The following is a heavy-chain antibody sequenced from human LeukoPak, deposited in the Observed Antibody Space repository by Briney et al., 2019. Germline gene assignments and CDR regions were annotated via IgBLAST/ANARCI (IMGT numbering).Heavy chain of an antibody. Sequence: GGSLRLSCAASGFTFSSYAMSWVRQAPGKGLEWVSAISGRGGSTYYADSVKGRFTISRDNSKNTLYLQMNSLRAEDTAVYYCAKVKGLWFGELGGYGMDVWGQGTTVTVSS. V-gene: IGHV3-23*01. D-gene: IGHD3-10*01. J-gene: IGHJ6*02. CDR2: ISGRGGST. CDR3: AKVKGLWFGELGGYGMDV. CDR1: GFTFSSYA.